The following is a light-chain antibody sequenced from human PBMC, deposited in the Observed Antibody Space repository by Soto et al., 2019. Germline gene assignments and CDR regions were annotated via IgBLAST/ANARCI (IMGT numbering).Light chain of an antibody. Sequence: QSALTQPASVSGSPGQSITISCTGTSSDLAIYNYVSWYQQQPGKAPKLMIYQVTNRPSGVSNRFSGSRSGNTASLTISGLQAEDEAEYYCSSYTDNSNYVFGTGTKLTVL. CDR1: SSDLAIYNY. CDR2: QVT. J-gene: IGLJ1*01. CDR3: SSYTDNSNYV. V-gene: IGLV2-14*01.